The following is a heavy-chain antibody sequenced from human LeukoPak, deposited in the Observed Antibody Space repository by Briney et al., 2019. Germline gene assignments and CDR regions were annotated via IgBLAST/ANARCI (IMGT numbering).Heavy chain of an antibody. D-gene: IGHD5-18*01. CDR2: ISGDGGDT. CDR1: GFTFDDYA. V-gene: IGHV3-43*02. J-gene: IGHJ4*02. Sequence: GGPLRLSCAASGFTFDDYAIHWVRQAPGKGLEWVSLISGDGGDTYYADSVKGRFTISRDNSKNSLYLQMNSLRTEDTAFYYCAKGQSYSYGYNFDYWGQGTLVTVSS. CDR3: AKGQSYSYGYNFDY.